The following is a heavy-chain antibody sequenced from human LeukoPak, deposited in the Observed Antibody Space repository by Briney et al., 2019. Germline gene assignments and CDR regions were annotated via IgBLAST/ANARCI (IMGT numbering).Heavy chain of an antibody. J-gene: IGHJ4*02. CDR1: GYTFTSYG. Sequence: ASVKVSCKASGYTFTSYGISWVRQAPGQGLEWMGWISAYNGNTNYAQKFQGRVTITADKSTSTAYMELSSLRSEDTAVYYCARGYYDYSNYFVYWGQGTLVTVSS. V-gene: IGHV1-18*01. CDR3: ARGYYDYSNYFVY. D-gene: IGHD4-11*01. CDR2: ISAYNGNT.